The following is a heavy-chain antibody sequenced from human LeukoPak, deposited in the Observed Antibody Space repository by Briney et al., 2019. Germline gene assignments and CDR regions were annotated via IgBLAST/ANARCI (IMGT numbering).Heavy chain of an antibody. D-gene: IGHD3/OR15-3a*01. CDR2: IYYSGST. CDR3: ARDRVDFNRFDP. V-gene: IGHV4-39*07. J-gene: IGHJ5*02. Sequence: SETLSLTCTVSGGSISSSSYYWGWIRQPPGKGLEWIGSIYYSGSTYYNPSLKSRVTISVDASKNQFSLKLSSVTAADTAVYYCARDRVDFNRFDPWGQGTLVTVSS. CDR1: GGSISSSSYY.